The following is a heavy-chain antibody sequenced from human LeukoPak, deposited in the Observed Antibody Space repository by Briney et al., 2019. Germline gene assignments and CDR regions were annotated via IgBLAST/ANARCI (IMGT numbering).Heavy chain of an antibody. J-gene: IGHJ6*01. D-gene: IGHD6-13*01. CDR3: ARGVSSSWYLGINFYYFYGMDV. Sequence: SVTGACKASGYTFTGYYMHWVRQAPGQGLEWMGWINPNSGGTNYAQKFQGRVTMTRDTSISTGYMELSRLSPDDTAVYYCARGVSSSWYLGINFYYFYGMDVLGRGETVTVSS. CDR1: GYTFTGYY. V-gene: IGHV1-2*02. CDR2: INPNSGGT.